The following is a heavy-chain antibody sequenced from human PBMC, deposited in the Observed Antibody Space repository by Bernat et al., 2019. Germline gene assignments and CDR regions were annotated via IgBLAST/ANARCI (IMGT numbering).Heavy chain of an antibody. Sequence: QVQLVESGGGVVQPGRSLRLSCAASGFTFSSYAMHWVRQAPGKGLEWVAVISYDGSNKYYADSVKGRFTISRDNSKNTLHLQMNSLRAEDTAVYYCARDSFTEAAAGIFWASYWGQGTLVTVSS. CDR1: GFTFSSYA. CDR3: ARDSFTEAAAGIFWASY. J-gene: IGHJ4*02. CDR2: ISYDGSNK. D-gene: IGHD6-13*01. V-gene: IGHV3-30-3*01.